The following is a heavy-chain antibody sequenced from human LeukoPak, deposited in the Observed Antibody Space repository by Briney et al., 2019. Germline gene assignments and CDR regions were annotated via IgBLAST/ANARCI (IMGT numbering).Heavy chain of an antibody. V-gene: IGHV4-59*01. CDR3: ASTRYCSSTSCSSFDY. J-gene: IGHJ4*02. Sequence: SETLSLTCTVSGGSISSYYWSWIRQPPGKGLEWIGYIYYSRSTNYNPSLKSRVTISVDTSKNQFSLKLSSVTAADTAVYYCASTRYCSSTSCSSFDYWGQGTLVTVSS. CDR2: IYYSRST. D-gene: IGHD2-2*01. CDR1: GGSISSYY.